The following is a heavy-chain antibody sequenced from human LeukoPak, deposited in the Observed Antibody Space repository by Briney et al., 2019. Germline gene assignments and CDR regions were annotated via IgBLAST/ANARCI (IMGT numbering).Heavy chain of an antibody. J-gene: IGHJ4*02. CDR2: ISTDGKGT. Sequence: GGSLRLSCSASGFTLKTYSMHWVRQAPGKGLEYVSSISTDGKGTYYADSVKGRFIISRDNSRDNSKNTLYLQMRSLRAEDTAVYYCVRLSSGYYYDHWGQGTLVTVSS. CDR3: VRLSSGYYYDH. V-gene: IGHV3-64D*09. D-gene: IGHD3-22*01. CDR1: GFTLKTYS.